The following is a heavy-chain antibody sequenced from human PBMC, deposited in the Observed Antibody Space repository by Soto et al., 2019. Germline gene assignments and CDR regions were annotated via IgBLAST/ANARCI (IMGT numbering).Heavy chain of an antibody. CDR1: GFTFSSYW. CDR3: VRDQRDGYKWVRKLYYFDS. J-gene: IGHJ4*02. Sequence: TGGSLRLSCAASGFTFSSYWMNWVRQAPGEGLEWVANIKQDGTETFYVDSVKGRFTISRDNAKNSVYLQMNSLRAEDTAVYYCVRDQRDGYKWVRKLYYFDSWGQGTRVTVSS. V-gene: IGHV3-7*01. CDR2: IKQDGTET. D-gene: IGHD5-12*01.